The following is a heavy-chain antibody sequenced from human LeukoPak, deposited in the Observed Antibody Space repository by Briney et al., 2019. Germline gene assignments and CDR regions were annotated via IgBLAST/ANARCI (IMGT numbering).Heavy chain of an antibody. V-gene: IGHV4-4*07. CDR3: ARDRDYGDYGPMSPFDY. D-gene: IGHD4-17*01. CDR1: GGSISSYY. J-gene: IGHJ4*02. Sequence: PSETLSLTCTVSGGSISSYYWSWIRQPAGKGLEWIGRIYTSGSTNYNPSLKSRVTMSVDTSKNQFSLKLSSVTAADTAVYYCARDRDYGDYGPMSPFDYWGQGTLVTVSS. CDR2: IYTSGST.